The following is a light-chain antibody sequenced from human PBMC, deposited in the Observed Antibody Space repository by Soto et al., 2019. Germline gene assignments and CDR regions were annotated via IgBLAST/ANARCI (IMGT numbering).Light chain of an antibody. CDR2: GAS. CDR3: XXYGSSPPYT. CDR1: QSVSSSX. J-gene: IGKJ2*01. V-gene: IGKV3-20*01. Sequence: EIVLTQSPGTLSLSPGERATLSCRASQSVSSSXLAWYQQKPGQAPRLLIYGASSRATGIPDRFSGSGSGTDFTLTISRLEPEDFAVYYCXXYGSSPPYTFGQGTKLEIK.